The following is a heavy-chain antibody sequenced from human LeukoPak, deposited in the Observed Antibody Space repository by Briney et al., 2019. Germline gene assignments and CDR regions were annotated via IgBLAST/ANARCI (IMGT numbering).Heavy chain of an antibody. CDR2: IKQDGSEK. D-gene: IGHD2-2*01. Sequence: GGSLRLSCAASGFTFSNYWMSWVRQAPGKGLEWVANIKQDGSEKYYVDSVKGRFTISRDNAKNSLYLQMNSLRAEDTALYHCARDLRYCSSTSCYAVGFDPWGQGALVTVSS. J-gene: IGHJ5*02. V-gene: IGHV3-7*03. CDR1: GFTFSNYW. CDR3: ARDLRYCSSTSCYAVGFDP.